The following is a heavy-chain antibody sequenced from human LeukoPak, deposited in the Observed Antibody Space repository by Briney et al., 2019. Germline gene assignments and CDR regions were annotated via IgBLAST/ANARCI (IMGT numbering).Heavy chain of an antibody. J-gene: IGHJ6*02. CDR3: ARGTDYYDAQGYYGMDV. CDR2: IYYSGST. V-gene: IGHV4-31*11. CDR1: GGSFSGYY. D-gene: IGHD3-22*01. Sequence: SETLSLTCAVYGGSFSGYYWSWIRQHPGKGLEWIGYIYYSGSTYYNPSLKSRVTISVDTSKNQFSLKLSSVTAADTAVYYCARGTDYYDAQGYYGMDVWGQGTTVTVSS.